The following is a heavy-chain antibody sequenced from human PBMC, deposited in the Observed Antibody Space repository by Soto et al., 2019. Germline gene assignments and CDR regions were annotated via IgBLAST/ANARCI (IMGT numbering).Heavy chain of an antibody. V-gene: IGHV3-30-3*01. Sequence: GGSLRLSCAASGFTFSSYAMHWVRQAPGKGLEWVAVISYDGSNKYYADSVKGRFTISRDNSKNTLYLQMNSLRAEDTAVYYCATDSSSGSPGNYWGQGTLVTVSS. CDR1: GFTFSSYA. CDR3: ATDSSSGSPGNY. D-gene: IGHD3-10*01. CDR2: ISYDGSNK. J-gene: IGHJ4*02.